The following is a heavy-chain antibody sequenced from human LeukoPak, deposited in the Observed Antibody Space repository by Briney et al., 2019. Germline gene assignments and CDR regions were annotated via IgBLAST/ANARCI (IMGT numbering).Heavy chain of an antibody. D-gene: IGHD3-22*01. J-gene: IGHJ4*02. V-gene: IGHV4-4*07. Sequence: SETLSPTCSVSGGSMSGYYWSWIRQFAGKGLEWIGRIYSSESINYSPSLKSRVTMSVDTSKNRFYLKLTSVTAADTALYYCARDRSAAYYRDYFDYWGQGVLVTVSS. CDR2: IYSSESI. CDR3: ARDRSAAYYRDYFDY. CDR1: GGSMSGYY.